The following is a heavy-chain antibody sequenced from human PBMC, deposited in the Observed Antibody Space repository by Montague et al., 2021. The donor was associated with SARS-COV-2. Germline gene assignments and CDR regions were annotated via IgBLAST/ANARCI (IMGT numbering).Heavy chain of an antibody. CDR1: GDSVSSNIAT. V-gene: IGHV6-1*01. Sequence: CAISGDSVSSNIATWNWIRQSPSRGLEWLGRTYYRSKGDNDYAVSVKSRVIINPDTSNNRISMQLNSVTPEDTAVYYCARAYCGGDCYFYWYFDLWGRGTLVPVSS. D-gene: IGHD2-21*02. CDR3: ARAYCGGDCYFYWYFDL. CDR2: TYYRSKGDN. J-gene: IGHJ2*01.